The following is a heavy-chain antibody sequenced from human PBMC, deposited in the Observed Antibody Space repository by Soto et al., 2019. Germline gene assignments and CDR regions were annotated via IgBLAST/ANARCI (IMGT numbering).Heavy chain of an antibody. Sequence: GASVKVSCKASGYTFTSYAMHWVRQAPGQRLEWIGWINAGNGNTKYSQKIQGRVNITRNTSASTAYMELSSLRSEDTAVYYCARGEYYYDSSGYFLNFDYWGQGTLVTVSS. D-gene: IGHD3-22*01. V-gene: IGHV1-3*01. J-gene: IGHJ4*02. CDR3: ARGEYYYDSSGYFLNFDY. CDR1: GYTFTSYA. CDR2: INAGNGNT.